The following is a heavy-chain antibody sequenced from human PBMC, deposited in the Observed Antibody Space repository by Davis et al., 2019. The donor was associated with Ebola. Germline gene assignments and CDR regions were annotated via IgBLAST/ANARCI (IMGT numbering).Heavy chain of an antibody. Sequence: KVSCKGSGYSFTSYWIGWVRQMPGKGLEWMGIIYPGDSYTRYSPSFQGQVTISADKSISTAYLQWSSLKASDTAMYYCARLGLGYSSSWYGDYWGQGTLVTVSS. CDR2: IYPGDSYT. D-gene: IGHD6-13*01. V-gene: IGHV5-51*01. J-gene: IGHJ4*02. CDR3: ARLGLGYSSSWYGDY. CDR1: GYSFTSYW.